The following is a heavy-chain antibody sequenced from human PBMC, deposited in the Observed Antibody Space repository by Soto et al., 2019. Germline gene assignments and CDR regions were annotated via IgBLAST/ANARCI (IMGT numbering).Heavy chain of an antibody. Sequence: SETLSLTCTVSGDSISSGDYHWSWIRQHPGKCLEWIGYIYYSGSTYYNPSLTSRIIISVDTSKNQFSLKLSSVTAADSAVYYCARRVVVVGTFAYWGQGTLVTSPQ. J-gene: IGHJ4*02. V-gene: IGHV4-31*03. D-gene: IGHD2-15*01. CDR1: GDSISSGDYH. CDR3: ARRVVVVGTFAY. CDR2: IYYSGST.